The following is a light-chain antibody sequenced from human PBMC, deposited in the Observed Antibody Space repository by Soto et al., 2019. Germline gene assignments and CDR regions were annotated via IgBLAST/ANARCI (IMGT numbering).Light chain of an antibody. Sequence: DIQMTQSPSSLSASVGDRVTITCRASQSISSYLNWYQQKPGKAPKLLIYAASSLQSGVPSRFSGSGSGTDFTLTISILQPEDFATYYCQQSSSTPLTVGGGTKVEIK. CDR2: AAS. V-gene: IGKV1-39*01. J-gene: IGKJ4*01. CDR3: QQSSSTPLT. CDR1: QSISSY.